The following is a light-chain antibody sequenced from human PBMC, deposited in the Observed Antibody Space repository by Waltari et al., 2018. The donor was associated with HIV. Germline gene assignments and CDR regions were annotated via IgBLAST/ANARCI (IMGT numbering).Light chain of an antibody. V-gene: IGKV3-20*01. CDR1: QTVDRNC. Sequence: EIVLTKSPGTLSLSPGEKATLSCRASQTVDRNCLAWYQQTPGQAPRLLIYGASSRATGVPDRFSGSGSGTDFTLTISRLEPEDFAVFYCQQYSIAPWTFGQGTKVEV. J-gene: IGKJ1*01. CDR2: GAS. CDR3: QQYSIAPWT.